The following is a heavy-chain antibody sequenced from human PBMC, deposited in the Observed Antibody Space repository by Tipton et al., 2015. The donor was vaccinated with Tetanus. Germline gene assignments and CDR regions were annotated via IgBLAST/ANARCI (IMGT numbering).Heavy chain of an antibody. D-gene: IGHD2-21*01. Sequence: QLVQSGAEVKKPGASVKVSCKASGYTFTGYYMYWVRQAPGQGLEWMGWIDPNSGGTVYAQKFQGRVTMTRDTSIITAYMELRSSSSYDTAVFYCSGDGGDYINYGMDVWGPGTTVTVS. CDR3: SGDGGDYINYGMDV. CDR2: IDPNSGGT. J-gene: IGHJ6*02. CDR1: GYTFTGYY. V-gene: IGHV1-2*02.